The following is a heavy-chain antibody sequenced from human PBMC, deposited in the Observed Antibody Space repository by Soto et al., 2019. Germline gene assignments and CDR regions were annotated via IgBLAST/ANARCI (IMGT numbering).Heavy chain of an antibody. CDR1: GGSISSGGYY. CDR2: IYYSGST. D-gene: IGHD2-15*01. V-gene: IGHV4-31*03. CDR3: ARYKNCSGGSCPLGYYYYMDV. J-gene: IGHJ6*03. Sequence: SETLSLTCTVSGGSISSGGYYWSWIRQHPGKGLEWIGYIYYSGSTYYNPSLKSRVTISVDTSKNQFSLKLSSVTAADTAVYYCARYKNCSGGSCPLGYYYYMDVWGKGTTVTVSS.